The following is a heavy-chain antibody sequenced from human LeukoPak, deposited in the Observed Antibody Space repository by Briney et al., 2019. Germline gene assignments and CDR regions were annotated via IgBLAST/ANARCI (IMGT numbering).Heavy chain of an antibody. CDR3: ASHARLGGLFDY. V-gene: IGHV1-69*13. CDR2: IIPIFGTA. D-gene: IGHD3-16*01. Sequence: SVKVSCKASGYTFTSYGISWVRQAPGQGLEWMGGIIPIFGTANYAQKFQGRVTITADESTSTAYMELSSLRSEDTAVYYCASHARLGGLFDYWGQGTLVTVSS. CDR1: GYTFTSYG. J-gene: IGHJ4*02.